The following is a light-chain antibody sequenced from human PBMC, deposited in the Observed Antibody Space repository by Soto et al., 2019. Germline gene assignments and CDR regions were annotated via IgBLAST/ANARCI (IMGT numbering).Light chain of an antibody. CDR3: SSYRASSTTHYV. J-gene: IGLJ1*01. Sequence: SALTQPASLSGSPGQSITISCTGTSSDVGGYNYVSWYQQHQGKAPKLMIYDVSNRPSGVSNRFSGSKSGNTASLTISGLQAEDETDYYCSSYRASSTTHYVVGTGTKLTV. CDR1: SSDVGGYNY. CDR2: DVS. V-gene: IGLV2-14*03.